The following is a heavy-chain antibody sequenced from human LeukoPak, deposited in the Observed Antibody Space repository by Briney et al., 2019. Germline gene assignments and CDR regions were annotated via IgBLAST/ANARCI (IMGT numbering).Heavy chain of an antibody. CDR1: GFSLSTSGVG. J-gene: IGHJ5*02. CDR2: IYWNDDK. V-gene: IGHV2-5*01. Sequence: SGPTLVNPTQTLTLTCTFSGFSLSTSGVGVGWIRQPPGKALEWLALIYWNDDKRFSPSLKSRLTITKDTSKNQVVLTMTNMDPVDTATYYCAHETYDFWPPEWWFDPWGQGTLVTVSS. CDR3: AHETYDFWPPEWWFDP. D-gene: IGHD3-3*01.